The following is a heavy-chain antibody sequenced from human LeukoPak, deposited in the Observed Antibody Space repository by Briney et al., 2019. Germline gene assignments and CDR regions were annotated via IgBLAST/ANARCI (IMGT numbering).Heavy chain of an antibody. CDR2: INHSGST. J-gene: IGHJ6*02. CDR3: ARVGKYYYYGMDV. D-gene: IGHD1-26*01. Sequence: SETLSLTCAVYGGSFSGYYRSWIRQPPGKGLEWIGEINHSGSTNYNPSLKSRVTISVDTSKNQFSLKLSSVTAADTAVYYCARVGKYYYYGMDVWGQGTTVTVSS. V-gene: IGHV4-34*01. CDR1: GGSFSGYY.